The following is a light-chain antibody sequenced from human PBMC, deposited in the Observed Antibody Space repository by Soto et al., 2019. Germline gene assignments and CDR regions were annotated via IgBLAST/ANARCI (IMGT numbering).Light chain of an antibody. J-gene: IGLJ2*01. CDR1: SSNIGAGYD. V-gene: IGLV1-40*01. CDR3: QSYDSSMSVV. Sequence: QSVLTQPPSVSGAPGQRVTISCTGSSSNIGAGYDVHWYQQLPGTAPKLLIYGNSNRPSGVPDRFSGSKSVTSDPLAITGLEAEDGADYYCQSYDSSMSVVFGGGTKLTVL. CDR2: GNS.